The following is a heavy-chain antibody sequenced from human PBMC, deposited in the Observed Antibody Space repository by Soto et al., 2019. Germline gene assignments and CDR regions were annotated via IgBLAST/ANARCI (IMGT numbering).Heavy chain of an antibody. CDR2: ISAYNGNT. CDR3: AREGPAPYYYYGMDD. Sequence: QVQLVQSGGEVKKPGASVKVSCKTSGYSFTTYGISWVRQAPGQGLEWMGWISAYNGNTNYAQKXQXXXTXXTDTSTSTAYMELRSLRSDDTAVYYCAREGPAPYYYYGMDDWGQGSTVTVSS. CDR1: GYSFTTYG. J-gene: IGHJ6*02. V-gene: IGHV1-18*01.